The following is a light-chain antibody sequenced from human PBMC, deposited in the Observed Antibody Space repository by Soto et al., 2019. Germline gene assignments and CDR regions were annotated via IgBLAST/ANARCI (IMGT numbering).Light chain of an antibody. J-gene: IGLJ2*01. CDR3: QVWDSNSDHVV. Sequence: SYELTQPPSVSVAPGQTARIPCGGNNIGSKSVHWYQQKPGQAPVLVVYDDSDRLSWIPERVSGSNSGNTATLTISRVEAGDEADYYCQVWDSNSDHVVFGGGTKLTVL. CDR2: DDS. CDR1: NIGSKS. V-gene: IGLV3-21*02.